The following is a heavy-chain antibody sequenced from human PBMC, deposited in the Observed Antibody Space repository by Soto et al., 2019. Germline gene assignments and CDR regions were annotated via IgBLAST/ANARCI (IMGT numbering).Heavy chain of an antibody. V-gene: IGHV1-69*08. J-gene: IGHJ3*02. CDR3: ARDQGLRYFDCPDDAFDI. CDR2: IIPILGIA. D-gene: IGHD3-9*01. Sequence: QVQLVQSGAEVKKPGSSVKVSCKASGGTFSSYTISWVRQAPGQGLEWMGRIIPILGIANYAQKFQGRVTITADKSTSTSYMELSSLRSEDTAVYYCARDQGLRYFDCPDDAFDIWGQGTMVTVSS. CDR1: GGTFSSYT.